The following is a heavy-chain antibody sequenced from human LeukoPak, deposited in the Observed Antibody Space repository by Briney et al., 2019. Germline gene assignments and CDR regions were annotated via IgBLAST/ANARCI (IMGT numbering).Heavy chain of an antibody. Sequence: SETLSLTCTVSGDSISSYYWSWIRQPPGKGLEWIGYIYYSGSTNYNPSLKSRVTISVDTSKDQFSLKLSSVTAADTAVYYCARAYYDSSGYLYYFDYWGQGTLVTVSS. V-gene: IGHV4-59*01. CDR1: GDSISSYY. CDR3: ARAYYDSSGYLYYFDY. J-gene: IGHJ4*02. CDR2: IYYSGST. D-gene: IGHD3-22*01.